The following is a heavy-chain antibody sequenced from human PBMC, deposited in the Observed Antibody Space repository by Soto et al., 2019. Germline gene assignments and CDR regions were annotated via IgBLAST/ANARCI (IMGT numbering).Heavy chain of an antibody. V-gene: IGHV3-21*01. Sequence: PGGSLRLSCAASGFTFSSYSMNWVRQAPGKGLEWVSSISSSSSYIYYADSVKGRFTISRDNAKNSLYLQMNSLRAEDTAVYYCARDASIRIVGATYDAFDIWGQGTMVTVSS. D-gene: IGHD1-26*01. CDR2: ISSSSSYI. CDR3: ARDASIRIVGATYDAFDI. J-gene: IGHJ3*02. CDR1: GFTFSSYS.